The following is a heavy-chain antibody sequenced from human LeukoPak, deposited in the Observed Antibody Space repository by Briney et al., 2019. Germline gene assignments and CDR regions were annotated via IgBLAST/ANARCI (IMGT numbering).Heavy chain of an antibody. CDR1: GFTVRTNY. CDR3: AKSSLDVFVNY. J-gene: IGHJ4*02. CDR2: IYSGGST. V-gene: IGHV3-53*01. D-gene: IGHD3-3*01. Sequence: GGSLRLSCAASGFTVRTNYMSWVRQAPGKGLEWVSIIYSGGSTYYADSVKGRFTISRDNAENSLYLQMNSLRAEDTALYYCAKSSLDVFVNYWGQGTLVTVSS.